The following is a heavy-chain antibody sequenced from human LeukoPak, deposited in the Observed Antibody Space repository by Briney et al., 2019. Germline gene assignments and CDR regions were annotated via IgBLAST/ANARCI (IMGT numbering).Heavy chain of an antibody. CDR2: IIPILGIA. CDR3: ARGSTDRMVRDNWFDP. Sequence: GASVKVSCKASGGTFSSYAISWVRQAPGQGLEWMGRIIPILGIANYAQKFQGRVTITADKSTSTAYMELSSLRSEDTAVYYCARGSTDRMVRDNWFDPWGQGTLVTVSS. CDR1: GGTFSSYA. D-gene: IGHD3-10*01. V-gene: IGHV1-69*04. J-gene: IGHJ5*02.